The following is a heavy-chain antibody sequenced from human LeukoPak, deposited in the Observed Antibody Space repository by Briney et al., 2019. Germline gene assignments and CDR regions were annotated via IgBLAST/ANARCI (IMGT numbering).Heavy chain of an antibody. Sequence: PGRSLRLSCAASGFTFADYAMHWVRQAPGKGLEWVSGISGSGGSTYYADSVKGRFTISRDNSKNTLYLQMNSLRAEDTAVYYCAKDTSILTGYYAFDYWGQGTLVTVSS. CDR2: ISGSGGST. D-gene: IGHD3-9*01. CDR3: AKDTSILTGYYAFDY. V-gene: IGHV3-23*01. J-gene: IGHJ4*02. CDR1: GFTFADYA.